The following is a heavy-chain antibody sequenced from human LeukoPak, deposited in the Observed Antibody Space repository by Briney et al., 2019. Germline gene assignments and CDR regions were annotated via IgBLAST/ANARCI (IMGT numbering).Heavy chain of an antibody. J-gene: IGHJ1*01. CDR3: ARENSSGSLLFQH. CDR2: ISAYNGNT. Sequence: ASVKVSCKPSGGTFSSYAISWVRQAPGQGLEWMGWISAYNGNTNYAQKLQGRVTMTTDTSTSTAYMELRSLRSDDTAVYYCARENSSGSLLFQHWGQGTLVTVSS. D-gene: IGHD3-22*01. CDR1: GGTFSSYA. V-gene: IGHV1-18*01.